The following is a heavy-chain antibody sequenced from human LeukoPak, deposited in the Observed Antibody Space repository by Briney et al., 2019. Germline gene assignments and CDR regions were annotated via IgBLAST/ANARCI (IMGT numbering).Heavy chain of an antibody. D-gene: IGHD5-18*01. CDR2: IYYNGDT. CDR1: GGSINYYY. V-gene: IGHV4-59*01. CDR3: ARVLRAASWRSYDY. J-gene: IGHJ4*02. Sequence: SETLSLTCTVSGGSINYYYWMWIRQPPGKGLEWIGYIYYNGDTNYNPSLKSRVIISIDTSSNQFSLRLNSMTAADTAVYYCARVLRAASWRSYDYWGQGSLVTVSS.